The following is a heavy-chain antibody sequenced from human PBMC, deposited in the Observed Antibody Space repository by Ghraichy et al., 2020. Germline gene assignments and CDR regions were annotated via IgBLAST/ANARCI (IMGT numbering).Heavy chain of an antibody. CDR2: INPDTGAT. CDR3: ARDYYGAGSDGLDV. D-gene: IGHD3-10*01. Sequence: ASVKVSCKTSGYNFNTYHIHWVRQAPGQGPEWMGWINPDTGATKFAQKFQGRVTMTGDTSISTAYVELSRLTSDDTAIYYCARDYYGAGSDGLDVWGQGTTVIVSS. CDR1: GYNFNTYH. V-gene: IGHV1-2*02. J-gene: IGHJ6*02.